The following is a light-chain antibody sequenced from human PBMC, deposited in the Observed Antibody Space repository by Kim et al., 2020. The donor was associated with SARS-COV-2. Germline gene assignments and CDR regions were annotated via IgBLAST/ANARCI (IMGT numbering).Light chain of an antibody. CDR2: SNN. CDR1: STNIGSNT. V-gene: IGLV1-44*01. CDR3: AAWDDSLNAWV. Sequence: GHRVTNSCSRSSTNIGSNTVNWYQQRPGTAPKLLIYSNNQRPSGVPDRFSGSKSGTSASLAISGLQSEDEADYYCAAWDDSLNAWVFGGGTQLTVL. J-gene: IGLJ3*02.